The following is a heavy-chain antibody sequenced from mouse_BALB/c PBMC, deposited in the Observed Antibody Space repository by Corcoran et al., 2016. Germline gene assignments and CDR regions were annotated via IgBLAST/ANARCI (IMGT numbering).Heavy chain of an antibody. V-gene: IGHV14-3*02. Sequence: EVQLQQSGAELVKPGASVKLSCTASGFNIKDTYMHWVKQRPEKGLEWIGRIDPANGNTKYDPKFQGKATITADTSSNTAYLQLSSLRSEDTAVYYCANWDWYFDVWGAGTTVTVSS. CDR1: GFNIKDTY. CDR3: ANWDWYFDV. J-gene: IGHJ1*01. CDR2: IDPANGNT. D-gene: IGHD4-1*01.